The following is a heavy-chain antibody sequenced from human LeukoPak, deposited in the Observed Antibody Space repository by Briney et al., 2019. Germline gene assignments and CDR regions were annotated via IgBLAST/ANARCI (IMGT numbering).Heavy chain of an antibody. CDR3: ALSSGWYSSR. CDR2: INHSGST. D-gene: IGHD6-19*01. CDR1: GGSFSGYY. Sequence: PSETLSLTCAVYGGSFSGYYWSWIRQPPGKGLEWIGEINHSGSTNYNPSLKSRVTISVDTSKNQFSLKLSSVTAADTAVYYCALSSGWYSSRWGQGTLVTVSS. V-gene: IGHV4-34*01. J-gene: IGHJ4*02.